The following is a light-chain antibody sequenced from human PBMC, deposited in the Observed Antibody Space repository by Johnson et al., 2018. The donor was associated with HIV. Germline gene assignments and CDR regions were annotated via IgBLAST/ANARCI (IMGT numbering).Light chain of an antibody. CDR2: ENN. J-gene: IGLJ1*01. CDR1: SSNIGNNY. V-gene: IGLV1-51*02. Sequence: QSVLTQPPSVSAAPGQKVTISCSGSSSNIGNNYVSWYQQLPGTAPKLLIYENNKRPPGIPDRFSGSKSGTSATLGITGLQTGDEADYYCGTWDSSLSAGYYVFGTGTKVTVL. CDR3: GTWDSSLSAGYYV.